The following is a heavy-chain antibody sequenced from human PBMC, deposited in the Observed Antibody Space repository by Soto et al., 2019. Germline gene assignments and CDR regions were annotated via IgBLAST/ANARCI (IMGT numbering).Heavy chain of an antibody. D-gene: IGHD5-18*01. CDR1: GYTFTSYA. Sequence: QVQLVQSGAEEKKPGASVKVSCKASGYTFTSYAMHWVRQAPGQRLEWMGWINAGNGNTKYSQKFQGRVTITRDTSASTAYMELSSLRSEDTAVYYCARQRGYSYGRDAFDIWGQGTMVTVSS. CDR2: INAGNGNT. J-gene: IGHJ3*02. V-gene: IGHV1-3*05. CDR3: ARQRGYSYGRDAFDI.